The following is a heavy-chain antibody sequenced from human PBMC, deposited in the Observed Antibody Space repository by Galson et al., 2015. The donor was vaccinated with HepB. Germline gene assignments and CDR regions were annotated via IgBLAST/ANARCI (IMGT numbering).Heavy chain of an antibody. CDR3: SHRGGGHSSSWNGGWFDS. CDR2: IYWDDDK. J-gene: IGHJ5*01. Sequence: PALVKPTQTLTLTCTFSGFSLSTSGVGVGWIRQPPGKALECLALIYWDDDKRYSPSLKSRLTIIKDTSKNLVILTMTNMDPMDTATYYCSHRGGGHSSSWNGGWFDSWGQGIPVTVSS. V-gene: IGHV2-5*02. CDR1: GFSLSTSGVG. D-gene: IGHD6-13*01.